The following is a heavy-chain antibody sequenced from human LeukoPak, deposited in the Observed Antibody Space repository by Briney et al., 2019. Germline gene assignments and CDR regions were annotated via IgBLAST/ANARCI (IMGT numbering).Heavy chain of an antibody. CDR2: IYYSGST. J-gene: IGHJ4*02. CDR1: GGSISSGYW. V-gene: IGHV4-59*08. Sequence: SETLSLTCDVSGGSISSGYWWSWLRQPPGKGLEWIGYIYYSGSTNYNPSLKSRVTISVDTSKNQFSLKLSSVTAADTAVYYCARHHDYGDPRFFDYWGQGTLVTVSS. D-gene: IGHD4-17*01. CDR3: ARHHDYGDPRFFDY.